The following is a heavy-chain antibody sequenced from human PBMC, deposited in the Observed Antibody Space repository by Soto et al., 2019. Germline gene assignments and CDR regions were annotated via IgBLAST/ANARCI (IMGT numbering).Heavy chain of an antibody. CDR2: ISSNGEYK. V-gene: IGHV3-11*05. J-gene: IGHJ4*02. Sequence: PGGSLRLSCAASGFTFSDYYMSWIRQAPGKGLEWLSYISSNGEYKTYAASVKGRYTISRDNAKNSLYLQINNLRAEDTAIYYCARDEAESQLGGYFDYWGQGTLVTVS. D-gene: IGHD2-2*01. CDR1: GFTFSDYY. CDR3: ARDEAESQLGGYFDY.